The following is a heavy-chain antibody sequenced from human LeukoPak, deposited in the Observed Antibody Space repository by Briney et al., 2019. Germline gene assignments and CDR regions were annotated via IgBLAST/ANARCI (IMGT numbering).Heavy chain of an antibody. V-gene: IGHV3-23*01. J-gene: IGHJ4*02. Sequence: GGSLRLSCAVSGITLSNYGMSWVRQAPGEGLEWVAGISDSGGRTKYADSVEGRFTISRDNSKNTLYLQMNSLRAEDPAVYFCAKRGVVIRVILVGFHKEAYYFDSWGQGALVTVSS. CDR3: AKRGVVIRVILVGFHKEAYYFDS. CDR2: ISDSGGRT. D-gene: IGHD3-22*01. CDR1: GITLSNYG.